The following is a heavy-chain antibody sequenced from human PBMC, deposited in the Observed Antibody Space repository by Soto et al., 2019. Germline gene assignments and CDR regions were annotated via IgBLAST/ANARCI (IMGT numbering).Heavy chain of an antibody. D-gene: IGHD3-3*01. CDR3: ARDDFWSGYYRGGDYYYGMDV. CDR2: IKQDGSEK. CDR1: GFTFSSYW. V-gene: IGHV3-7*04. J-gene: IGHJ6*02. Sequence: PGGSLRLSCAASGFTFSSYWMSWVRQAPGKGLEWVANIKQDGSEKYYVDSVKGRFTISRDNAKNSLYLQMNSLRAEDTAVYYCARDDFWSGYYRGGDYYYGMDVWGQGTTVTVSS.